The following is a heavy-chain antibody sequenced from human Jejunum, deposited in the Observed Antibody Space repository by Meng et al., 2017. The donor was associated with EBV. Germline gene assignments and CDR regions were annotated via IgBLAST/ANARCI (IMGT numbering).Heavy chain of an antibody. CDR3: ARGSSWNRGDY. Sequence: QVHLVQSGAEVKKPGASVKVSCKASGYTLTNYALHWVRQAPGQGLEWMGYISAGSGDTKNLQKFQGRVTFTRDTSASTVYMELSSLRSEDTAMYYCARGSSWNRGDYWGQGTLVTVSS. D-gene: IGHD6-13*01. CDR2: ISAGSGDT. J-gene: IGHJ4*02. CDR1: GYTLTNYA. V-gene: IGHV1-3*01.